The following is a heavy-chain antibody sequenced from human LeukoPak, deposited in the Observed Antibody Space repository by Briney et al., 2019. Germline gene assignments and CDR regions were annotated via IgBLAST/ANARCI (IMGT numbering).Heavy chain of an antibody. CDR2: ISQSGTDV. V-gene: IGHV3-11*01. J-gene: IGHJ4*02. CDR3: ASVAKLLAD. D-gene: IGHD6-19*01. Sequence: TGGSLRLSCAASGFTFTDYYMNWIRQAPGKGLEYIAYISQSGTDVPYADSVKGRFTVSRDNAKNSVFLQMNSLTAEDTAVYYCASVAKLLADWGQGTLVTVSS. CDR1: GFTFTDYY.